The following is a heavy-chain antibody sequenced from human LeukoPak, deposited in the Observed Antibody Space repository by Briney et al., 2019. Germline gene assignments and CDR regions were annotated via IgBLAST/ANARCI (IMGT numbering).Heavy chain of an antibody. CDR1: RFTFSSYG. J-gene: IGHJ5*02. D-gene: IGHD3-16*01. V-gene: IGHV3-30*03. Sequence: GGSLRLSCAASRFTFSSYGMHWVRQAPGKGLEWVAVISSDGSNKYYADSVKGRLTISRDNSKSALYLQMNSLRAEDTAVYYCARRRFLFTWFDPWGQGTLVTVSS. CDR3: ARRRFLFTWFDP. CDR2: ISSDGSNK.